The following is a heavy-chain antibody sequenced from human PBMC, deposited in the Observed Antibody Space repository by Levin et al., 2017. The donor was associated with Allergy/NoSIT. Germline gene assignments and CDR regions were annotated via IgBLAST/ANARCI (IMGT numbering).Heavy chain of an antibody. CDR2: INPKSGGT. J-gene: IGHJ4*02. CDR3: ARDQDGIDY. V-gene: IGHV1-2*02. Sequence: GESLKISCKASGYSFTGYYMHWVRQAPGQGLEWMGWINPKSGGTDYAQKFQGRVTMTRDTSISTAYVELSSLRSDDTAVYYCARDQDGIDYWGQGTLVTVSS. CDR1: GYSFTGYY.